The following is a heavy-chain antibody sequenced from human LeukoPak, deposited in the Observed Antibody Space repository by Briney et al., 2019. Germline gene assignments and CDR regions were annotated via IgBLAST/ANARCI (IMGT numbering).Heavy chain of an antibody. J-gene: IGHJ4*02. CDR2: ISTSGGST. Sequence: GGSLRLSCAASGFTVTSYAMNWVRQAPGKGLEWVATISTSGGSTYYADFVKGRFTISRDNSKNTLYLQMNSLRAEDTAVYYCAKERGYSYTEIDYWGQGTLVTVSS. CDR1: GFTVTSYA. CDR3: AKERGYSYTEIDY. D-gene: IGHD5-18*01. V-gene: IGHV3-23*01.